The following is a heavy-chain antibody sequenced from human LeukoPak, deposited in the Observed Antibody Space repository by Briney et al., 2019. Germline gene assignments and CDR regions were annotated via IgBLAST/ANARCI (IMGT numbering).Heavy chain of an antibody. CDR1: GYTFTSYG. V-gene: IGHV1-18*01. CDR2: ISAYNGNT. Sequence: ASLKVSCKASGYTFTSYGISWVRQAPGQGLEWMGWISAYNGNTNYAQKLQGRVTMTTDTSTSTAYMELRSLRSDDTAVYYCARDRPIQLWSNNWFDPWGQGTLVTVSS. CDR3: ARDRPIQLWSNNWFDP. D-gene: IGHD5-18*01. J-gene: IGHJ5*02.